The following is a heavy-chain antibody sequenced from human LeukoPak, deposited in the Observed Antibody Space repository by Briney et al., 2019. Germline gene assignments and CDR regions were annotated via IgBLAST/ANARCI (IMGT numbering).Heavy chain of an antibody. V-gene: IGHV3-48*01. Sequence: GGSLRLSCAASGFTFSTYAMSWVRQAPGKGLEWVSYISSSSSIYYADFVKGRFTISRDNAKNSLYLQMNSLRAEDTAVYYCARAYCGGDCYSHFQHWGQGTLVTVSS. CDR1: GFTFSTYA. D-gene: IGHD2-21*02. CDR2: ISSSSSI. CDR3: ARAYCGGDCYSHFQH. J-gene: IGHJ1*01.